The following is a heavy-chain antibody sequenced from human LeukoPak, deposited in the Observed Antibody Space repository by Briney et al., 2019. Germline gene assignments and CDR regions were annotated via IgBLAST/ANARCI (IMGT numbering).Heavy chain of an antibody. D-gene: IGHD3-22*01. CDR1: GFTFSNYA. CDR2: ISSGGST. V-gene: IGHV3-23*01. Sequence: GGSLRLSCAASGFTFSNYAMSWVRQAPGKGLEWVSGISSGGSTYYADSVKGRFTISRDNSKNTLYLQMNSLRAEDTAVYYCAKVESITMIVVVTSSAFDIWGQGTMVTVSS. CDR3: AKVESITMIVVVTSSAFDI. J-gene: IGHJ3*02.